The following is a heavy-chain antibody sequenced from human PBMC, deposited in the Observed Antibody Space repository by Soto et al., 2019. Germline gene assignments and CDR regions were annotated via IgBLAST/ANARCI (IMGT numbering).Heavy chain of an antibody. V-gene: IGHV1-2*02. CDR1: AYTFTGYY. CDR3: ARILVPSTIGWFDP. D-gene: IGHD2-2*02. J-gene: IGHJ5*02. CDR2: INPNSGVT. Sequence: ASVKVSCKASAYTFTGYYIHWVRQAPGLGLEWMGWINPNSGVTNYAQNFQGRVTMTRDASISTAYMELNRLRSDDTAVYYCARILVPSTIGWFDPWGQGTLVTVSS.